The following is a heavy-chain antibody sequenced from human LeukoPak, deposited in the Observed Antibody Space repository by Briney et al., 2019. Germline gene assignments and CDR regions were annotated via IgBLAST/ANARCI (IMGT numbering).Heavy chain of an antibody. CDR3: ARGSSVAAAGYNWFDP. CDR2: ISAYSDNT. J-gene: IGHJ5*02. V-gene: IGHV1-18*01. D-gene: IGHD6-13*01. Sequence: ASVKVSCKASGYTFTIYGISWVRQAPGQGLEWMGWISAYSDNTNFAQKLQGRVTMTTDTSTSTAYMELRSLRSDDTAVYYCARGSSVAAAGYNWFDPWGQGTLVTVSS. CDR1: GYTFTIYG.